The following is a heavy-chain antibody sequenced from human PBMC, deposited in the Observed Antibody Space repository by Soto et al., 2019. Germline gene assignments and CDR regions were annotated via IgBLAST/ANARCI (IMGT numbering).Heavy chain of an antibody. CDR1: GYTFTSYA. CDR3: ARAPGGPSFDY. D-gene: IGHD3-10*01. CDR2: INAVNGNT. Sequence: QVQLVQSGAEVKKPGASVKVSCKASGYTFTSYAMHWVRQAPGQRLEWMGWINAVNGNTKYSQKFQGRVTITTDTSASTAYMELSSLRSEDTAVYYCARAPGGPSFDYWGQGTLVTVSS. J-gene: IGHJ4*02. V-gene: IGHV1-3*01.